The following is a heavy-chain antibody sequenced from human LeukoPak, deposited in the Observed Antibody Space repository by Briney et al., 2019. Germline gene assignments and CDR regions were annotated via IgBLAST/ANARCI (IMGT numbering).Heavy chain of an antibody. CDR1: GGSFSGYY. CDR2: INHSGST. J-gene: IGHJ6*03. CDR3: ARARAWDYYMDV. Sequence: PSETLSLTCADYGGSFSGYYWSWIRQPPGKGLEWIGEINHSGSTNYNPSLKSRVTISVDTSKNQFSLKLSSVTAADTAVYYCARARAWDYYMDVWGKGTTVTVSS. D-gene: IGHD7-27*01. V-gene: IGHV4-34*01.